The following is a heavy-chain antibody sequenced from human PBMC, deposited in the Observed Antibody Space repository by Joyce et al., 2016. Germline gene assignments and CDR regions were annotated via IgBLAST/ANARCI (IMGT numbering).Heavy chain of an antibody. J-gene: IGHJ4*02. V-gene: IGHV4-34*01. Sequence: QVQLQQWGAGLLKPSETLSLTCAVYGGSFYDYYWTWVRQSPGKGLEWIGEINHSGTTNYTPSLESRVALSVDTSKKQFSLNVTSVTAADTALYYCARGRARIVARSFDYWGQGTLITVSS. D-gene: IGHD3-16*02. CDR2: INHSGTT. CDR1: GGSFYDYY. CDR3: ARGRARIVARSFDY.